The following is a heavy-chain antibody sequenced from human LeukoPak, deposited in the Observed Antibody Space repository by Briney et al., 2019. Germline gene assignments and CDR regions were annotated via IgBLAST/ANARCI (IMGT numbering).Heavy chain of an antibody. Sequence: GGSLRLSCAASGFTFYVYAMHWVRQAPGKGLEWVSGISWNSGSIGYAVSVKGRFTISRDNAKNSLYMQMNSLRAEDTALYYCAKEYGSESYYIVRTSDDFDIWGQGKIVTVSS. J-gene: IGHJ3*02. V-gene: IGHV3-9*01. D-gene: IGHD3-10*01. CDR3: AKEYGSESYYIVRTSDDFDI. CDR2: ISWNSGSI. CDR1: GFTFYVYA.